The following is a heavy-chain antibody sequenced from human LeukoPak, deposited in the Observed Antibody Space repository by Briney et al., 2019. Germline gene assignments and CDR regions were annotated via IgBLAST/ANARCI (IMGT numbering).Heavy chain of an antibody. Sequence: SETLSLTCTVSGGSISTNSNCFWGWIRQPPGKGLDWIGIIYYSGTTYYNPSLKSRVTIFVDTSKNLFSLRLTSVTAADTAVYYCARHRRVTNWYVDFWGQGTLVTVSS. CDR3: ARHRRVTNWYVDF. CDR1: GGSISTNSNCF. J-gene: IGHJ4*02. D-gene: IGHD1-1*01. CDR2: IYYSGTT. V-gene: IGHV4-39*01.